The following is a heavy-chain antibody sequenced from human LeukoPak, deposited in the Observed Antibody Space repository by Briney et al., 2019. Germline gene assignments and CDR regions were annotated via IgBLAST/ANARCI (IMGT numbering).Heavy chain of an antibody. CDR1: GYTFTSYY. D-gene: IGHD5-18*01. CDR3: ARDPGDTAMVN. V-gene: IGHV1-46*01. Sequence: GASVKVSCKASGYTFTSYYMHWVRQAPGQGLEWMGIINPRGGSTSYAQKLQGRVTMTTDTSTSTAYMELRSLRSDDTAVYYCARDPGDTAMVNWGQGTLVTVSS. CDR2: INPRGGST. J-gene: IGHJ4*02.